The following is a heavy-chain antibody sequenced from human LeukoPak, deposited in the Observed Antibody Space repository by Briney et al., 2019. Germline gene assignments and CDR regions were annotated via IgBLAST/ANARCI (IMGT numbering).Heavy chain of an antibody. CDR2: IYYSGST. J-gene: IGHJ3*02. CDR3: ARAGYYLDAFDI. V-gene: IGHV4-59*01. D-gene: IGHD1-26*01. Sequence: PSETLSLTCTVSGGSISSYYWSWIRQPPGKGLEWMGYIYYSGSTNYNPTLKSRVTISVDTSKNQFFLKLSSVTAADTAVYYCARAGYYLDAFDIWGQGTMVTVSS. CDR1: GGSISSYY.